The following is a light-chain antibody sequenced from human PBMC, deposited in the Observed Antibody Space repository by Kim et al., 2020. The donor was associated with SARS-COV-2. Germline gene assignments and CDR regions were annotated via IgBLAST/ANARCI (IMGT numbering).Light chain of an antibody. J-gene: IGLJ3*02. Sequence: GQSITISCTGNSSDVGGDNYVSWYQQQPGKAPKLMIYDVSNRPSGVSNSFSGSKSGNTASLTISGLQAEDEADYYCSSYTSSSTGVFGGGTQLTVL. CDR3: SSYTSSSTGV. V-gene: IGLV2-14*03. CDR1: SSDVGGDNY. CDR2: DVS.